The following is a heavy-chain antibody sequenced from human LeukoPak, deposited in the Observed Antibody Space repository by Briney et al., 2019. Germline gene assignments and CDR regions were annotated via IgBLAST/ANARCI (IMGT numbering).Heavy chain of an antibody. V-gene: IGHV4-39*01. CDR3: ARSYGGHSVCDAFDI. D-gene: IGHD4-23*01. CDR1: NGSISNSRYY. J-gene: IGHJ3*02. CDR2: IYYSGST. Sequence: PSETLSLTCTVSNGSISNSRYYWAWIRQPPGKGLEWIGTIYYSGSTYYNPSLKSRVTISIDTSKNQFSLKLTSVTAADTAVYYCARSYGGHSVCDAFDIWGQGTMVTVSS.